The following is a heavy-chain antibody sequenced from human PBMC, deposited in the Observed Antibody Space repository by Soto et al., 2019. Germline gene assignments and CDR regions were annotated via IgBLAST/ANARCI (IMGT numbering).Heavy chain of an antibody. CDR1: GFTFRDYD. V-gene: IGHV3-11*01. CDR2: ISSSGTAT. Sequence: QVQLVESGGGLVRPGGSLRLSCAASGFTFRDYDMSWIRQAPGKGLEWVSCISSSGTATYYADSVKGRFTISRDNAKNSRYVEMNSLRVEDSAVYYCARKGPSAARPNHWGQGTLVTVSS. CDR3: ARKGPSAARPNH. J-gene: IGHJ5*02. D-gene: IGHD6-6*01.